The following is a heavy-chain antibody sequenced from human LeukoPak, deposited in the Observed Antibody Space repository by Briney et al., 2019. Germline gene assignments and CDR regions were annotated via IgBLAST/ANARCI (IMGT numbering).Heavy chain of an antibody. V-gene: IGHV3-13*01. Sequence: GRSLRLSCAASGFTFSSYDMHWVRQATGKGLEWVSAIGTAGDTYYPGSVKGRFTISRENAKNSLYLQMNSLRAGDTAVYYCARGHTYYYDSGYGMDVWGQGTTVTVSS. J-gene: IGHJ6*02. CDR2: IGTAGDT. CDR1: GFTFSSYD. D-gene: IGHD3-22*01. CDR3: ARGHTYYYDSGYGMDV.